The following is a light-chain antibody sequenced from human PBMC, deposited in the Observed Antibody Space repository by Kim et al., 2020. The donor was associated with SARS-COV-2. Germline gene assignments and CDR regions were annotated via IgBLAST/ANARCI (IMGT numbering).Light chain of an antibody. J-gene: IGKJ4*01. CDR3: HQYDDFT. Sequence: SLSASVGDRVTSTCQASQDSNNYLNWYQHNPGKAPKLLFYGASTLETGVPSRFSGSGSGTHFMLTISSLQPEDIATYYCHQYDDFTFGGGTKLEI. CDR2: GAS. V-gene: IGKV1-33*01. CDR1: QDSNNY.